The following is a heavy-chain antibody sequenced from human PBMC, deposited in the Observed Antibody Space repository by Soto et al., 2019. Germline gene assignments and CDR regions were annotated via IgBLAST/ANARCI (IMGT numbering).Heavy chain of an antibody. J-gene: IGHJ4*02. CDR1: GFTFSSYA. CDR2: ISGSGGCT. V-gene: IGHV3-23*01. D-gene: IGHD4-17*01. CDR3: AKEPDYGGNSDYFDY. Sequence: GGSLRLSCAASGFTFSSYAMSWVRQAPGKGLEWVSAISGSGGCTYYAGSVKGRFTISRDNSKNTLYLQMNSLRAEDTAVYYCAKEPDYGGNSDYFDYWGQGTLVTVSS.